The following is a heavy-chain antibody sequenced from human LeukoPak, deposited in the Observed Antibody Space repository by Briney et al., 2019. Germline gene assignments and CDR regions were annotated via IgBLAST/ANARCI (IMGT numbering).Heavy chain of an antibody. Sequence: SETLSLTCTVSGGSISSSSYYWGWIRQPPGKGLEWIGSIYYSGSTYYNPSLKSRVTISVDTSKNQFSLKLSSVTAADTAVYYCARQGGRGSRSLGFWGQGALVTVFS. D-gene: IGHD6-13*01. CDR2: IYYSGST. CDR3: ARQGGRGSRSLGF. J-gene: IGHJ4*02. CDR1: GGSISSSSYY. V-gene: IGHV4-39*01.